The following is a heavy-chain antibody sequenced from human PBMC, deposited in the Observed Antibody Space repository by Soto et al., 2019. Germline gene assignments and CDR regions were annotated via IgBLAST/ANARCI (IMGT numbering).Heavy chain of an antibody. Sequence: ASVKVSCKASGYTFTSYAMHWVRQAPGQRLEWMGWINAGNGNTKYSQKFQGRVTITRDTSASTAYMELSSLRSEDTAAYYCALSGYIVATIDYWGQGTLVTVSS. D-gene: IGHD5-12*01. CDR3: ALSGYIVATIDY. V-gene: IGHV1-3*01. J-gene: IGHJ4*02. CDR1: GYTFTSYA. CDR2: INAGNGNT.